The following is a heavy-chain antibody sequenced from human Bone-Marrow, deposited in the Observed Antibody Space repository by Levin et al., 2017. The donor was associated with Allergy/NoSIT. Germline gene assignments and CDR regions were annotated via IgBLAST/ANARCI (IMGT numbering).Heavy chain of an antibody. V-gene: IGHV3-23*01. Sequence: PGGSLRLSCAASGFTVGTYAVSWVRQAPGKGLEWVSALSDGGVGTYYADSVKGRFTISRDASKNTVFLQMNSLRVDDTAVYYCAREYSKYPKNWFDNWGQGTLVTVSS. CDR1: GFTVGTYA. D-gene: IGHD6-6*01. J-gene: IGHJ5*02. CDR2: LSDGGVGT. CDR3: AREYSKYPKNWFDN.